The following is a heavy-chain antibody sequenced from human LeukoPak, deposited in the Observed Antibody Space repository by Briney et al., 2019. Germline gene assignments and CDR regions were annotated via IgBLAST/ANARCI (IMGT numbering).Heavy chain of an antibody. V-gene: IGHV3-9*01. CDR2: ISWNSGSI. Sequence: GGSLRLSCAASGFTFSSYAMHWVRQAPGKGLEWVSGISWNSGSIGYADSVKGRFTISRDNAKNSLYLQMNSLRAEDTALYYCAKDTAMVTEYFQHWGQGTLVTVSS. D-gene: IGHD5-18*01. CDR1: GFTFSSYA. CDR3: AKDTAMVTEYFQH. J-gene: IGHJ1*01.